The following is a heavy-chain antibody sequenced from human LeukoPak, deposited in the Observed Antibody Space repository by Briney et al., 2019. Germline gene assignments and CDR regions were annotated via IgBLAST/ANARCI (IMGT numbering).Heavy chain of an antibody. V-gene: IGHV3-30-3*01. CDR1: GFTFSNYA. CDR2: VSYDGSNK. CDR3: ATIGDRRTGELYRIDY. Sequence: GGPLRLSCAASGFTFSNYAMHWVRQAPGKGLEWVAVVSYDGSNKYYADSVKGRFTISRDNSKNTLYLQMNSLRAEDAAIYYCATIGDRRTGELYRIDYWGQGTLVTVSS. J-gene: IGHJ4*02. D-gene: IGHD7-27*01.